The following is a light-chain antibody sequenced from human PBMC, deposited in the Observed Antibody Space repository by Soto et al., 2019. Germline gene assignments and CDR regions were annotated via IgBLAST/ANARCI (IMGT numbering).Light chain of an antibody. CDR1: QSLLHITGETF. Sequence: DVVMTQTPLSLSVAPGQPASISCKSSQSLLHITGETFLFWYLQKPGQSPQLLIYEVSTRVSGVPGRFSGSGSGTDFTLEISRVETDDVGIYYCMQSTKLPPTFGQVIRLGIE. CDR3: MQSTKLPPT. CDR2: EVS. V-gene: IGKV2D-29*02. J-gene: IGKJ5*01.